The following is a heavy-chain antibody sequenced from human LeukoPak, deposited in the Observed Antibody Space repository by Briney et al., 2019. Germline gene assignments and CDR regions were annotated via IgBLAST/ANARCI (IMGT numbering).Heavy chain of an antibody. CDR3: ARGSSGWYEAAFDI. CDR1: GGSISSGDYY. D-gene: IGHD6-19*01. Sequence: SQTLSLTCTVSGGSISSGDYYWSWIRQPPGKGLEWIGYIYYSGSTYYNPSLKSRVTISVDTSKNQFSLKLSSVTAADTAVHYCARGSSGWYEAAFDIWSQGTMVTVS. V-gene: IGHV4-30-4*08. CDR2: IYYSGST. J-gene: IGHJ3*02.